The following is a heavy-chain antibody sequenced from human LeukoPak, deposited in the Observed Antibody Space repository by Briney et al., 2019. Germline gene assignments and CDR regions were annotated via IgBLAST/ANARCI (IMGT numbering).Heavy chain of an antibody. J-gene: IGHJ4*02. Sequence: GGSLRLSCAASGFTFSSYEMNWVRQAPGKGLEWVSYISSSGSTIYYADSVKGRFTISRDNAKNSLYLQMNSLRAEDTAIYYCARDERLLSFLKWGQGTLVTVSS. CDR3: ARDERLLSFLK. CDR2: ISSSGSTI. CDR1: GFTFSSYE. V-gene: IGHV3-48*03. D-gene: IGHD3-3*01.